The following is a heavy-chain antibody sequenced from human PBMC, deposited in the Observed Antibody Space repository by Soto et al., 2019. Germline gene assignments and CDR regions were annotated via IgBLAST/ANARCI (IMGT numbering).Heavy chain of an antibody. Sequence: EVQLVESGGGLVQPGGSLRLSCATSGFTFSNYWMHWVRQAPGKGLMWVARITPDGSYTSYADSVKGRFTISRDNAKNTLYLQMNGLRAEDTAIYYCARDLIIVDTPGDDFDYWGQGTLSPSPQ. CDR1: GFTFSNYW. J-gene: IGHJ4*02. D-gene: IGHD5-12*01. CDR3: ARDLIIVDTPGDDFDY. V-gene: IGHV3-74*01. CDR2: ITPDGSYT.